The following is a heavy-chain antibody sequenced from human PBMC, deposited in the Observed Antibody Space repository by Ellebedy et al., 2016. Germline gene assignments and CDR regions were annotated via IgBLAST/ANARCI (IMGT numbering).Heavy chain of an antibody. CDR1: GFTFSSYS. V-gene: IGHV3-21*01. Sequence: GESLKISXAASGFTFSSYSINWVRQAPGKGLEWVSSISSSSYIYYADSVEGRFTISRDNAKNSLYLQMNSLRDEDTAVYYCARVGTVMAGFSDYWGQGTLVTVSS. D-gene: IGHD3-16*01. CDR3: ARVGTVMAGFSDY. CDR2: ISSSSYI. J-gene: IGHJ4*02.